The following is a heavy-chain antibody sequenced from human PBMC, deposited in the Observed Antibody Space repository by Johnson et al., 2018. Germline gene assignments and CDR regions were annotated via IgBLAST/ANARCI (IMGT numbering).Heavy chain of an antibody. Sequence: VQLLESGGGLVQPGGSLRLSCAASGFIFSDYGMSWVRQAPGKGLEWVSFISGGGGSTYYAASVKGRFTISRDNSKNTLYLQINSLRAEDTAVYYCVKRIATTGAEKAFDIWGQGTMVTVSS. V-gene: IGHV3-23*01. CDR3: VKRIATTGAEKAFDI. CDR1: GFIFSDYG. CDR2: ISGGGGST. J-gene: IGHJ3*02. D-gene: IGHD6-13*01.